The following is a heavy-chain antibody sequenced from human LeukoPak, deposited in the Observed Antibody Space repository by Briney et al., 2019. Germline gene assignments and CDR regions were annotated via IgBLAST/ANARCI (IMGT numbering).Heavy chain of an antibody. CDR1: GYTFTYRY. J-gene: IGHJ5*02. CDR3: ARGSIAAATTAGWFDP. V-gene: IGHV1-45*02. Sequence: ASVKVSCKASGYTFTYRYLHWVRQAPGQALEWMGWITPFNGNTNYAQKFQDRVTITRDRSMSTAYMELSSLRSEDTAMYYCARGSIAAATTAGWFDPWGQGTLVTVSS. D-gene: IGHD6-13*01. CDR2: ITPFNGNT.